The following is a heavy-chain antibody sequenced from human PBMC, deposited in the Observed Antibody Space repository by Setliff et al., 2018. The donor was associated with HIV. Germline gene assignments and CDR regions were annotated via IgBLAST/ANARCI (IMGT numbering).Heavy chain of an antibody. CDR2: IVVGSYNT. CDR1: GFTFTNSA. J-gene: IGHJ6*03. D-gene: IGHD3-10*01. V-gene: IGHV1-58*02. Sequence: SVKVSCKASGFTFTNSAMQWVRQARGQRLEWIGWIVVGSYNTNYAQKFQERVTITRDLSTSTAYMELSSLRSEDTAVYYCAAASNRRVRGVNLHYYYYMDGWGKGTTVTVSS. CDR3: AAASNRRVRGVNLHYYYYMDG.